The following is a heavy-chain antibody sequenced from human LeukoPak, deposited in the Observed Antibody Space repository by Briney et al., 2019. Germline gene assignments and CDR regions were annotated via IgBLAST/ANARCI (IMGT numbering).Heavy chain of an antibody. CDR3: VRDVVN. V-gene: IGHV3-7*03. Sequence: GGSLRLSCAASGFTFGSYWMSWVRQAPGKGLEWVANIKQDGSEKYYVDSVKGRFTISRDNAKNSLYLQMNSLKAEDTAFYYCVRDVVNWGRGTLVTVSS. J-gene: IGHJ4*02. D-gene: IGHD3-22*01. CDR2: IKQDGSEK. CDR1: GFTFGSYW.